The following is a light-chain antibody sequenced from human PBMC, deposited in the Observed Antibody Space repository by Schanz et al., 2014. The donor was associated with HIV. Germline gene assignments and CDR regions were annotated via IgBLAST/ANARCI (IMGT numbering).Light chain of an antibody. CDR1: RSDVGNYNY. V-gene: IGLV2-14*03. CDR2: DV. J-gene: IGLJ1*01. CDR3: CSYTTTSTYV. Sequence: QSALTQPASVSGSPGQSITISCTGTRSDVGNYNYVSWYQQHPGKAPKLIIYDVNRPSGVSNRFSGSKSGNTASLTISGLQAEDEADYYCCSYTTTSTYVFGAGTKLTVL.